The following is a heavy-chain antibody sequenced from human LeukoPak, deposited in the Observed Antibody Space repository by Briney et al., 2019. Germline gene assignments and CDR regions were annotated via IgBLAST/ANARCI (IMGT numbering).Heavy chain of an antibody. Sequence: PSETLSLTCTVSGGSISSYYWSWIRQPAGKGLEWIGRIYTSGSTNYNPSLKSRVTMSVDTSKNQFSLKLSSATAADTAVYYCASGITIFGVVHWGQGTLVTVSS. CDR1: GGSISSYY. J-gene: IGHJ4*02. D-gene: IGHD3-3*01. CDR3: ASGITIFGVVH. CDR2: IYTSGST. V-gene: IGHV4-4*07.